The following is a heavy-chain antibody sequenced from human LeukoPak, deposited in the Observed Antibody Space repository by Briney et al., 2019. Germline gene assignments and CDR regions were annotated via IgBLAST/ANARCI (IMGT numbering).Heavy chain of an antibody. CDR1: GFIFDDYA. J-gene: IGHJ4*02. V-gene: IGHV3-9*01. CDR3: AKDLRYSGSYLFDC. Sequence: GGSLRLSCAASGFIFDDYAMHWVRQAPGKGLEWVSGIGWNSASIDYADSVKGRFTISRDNAKNSLYLQMNSLRDEDTALYYCAKDLRYSGSYLFDCWGQGTLVTVSS. CDR2: IGWNSASI. D-gene: IGHD1-26*01.